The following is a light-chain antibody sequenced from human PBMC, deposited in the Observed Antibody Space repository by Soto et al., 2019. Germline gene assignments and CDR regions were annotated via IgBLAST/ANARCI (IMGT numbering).Light chain of an antibody. CDR3: QQYNNWLVT. CDR1: LSVNSN. J-gene: IGKJ1*01. V-gene: IGKV3-15*01. CDR2: GAS. Sequence: EIVMTQSPATLSVSPGERATLSCRASLSVNSNLAWYQQKPGQAPRLLSYGASTRATGIPARFSGSGSGTEFTLTISSLQSEDSAVYYCQQYNNWLVTFGQGTKV.